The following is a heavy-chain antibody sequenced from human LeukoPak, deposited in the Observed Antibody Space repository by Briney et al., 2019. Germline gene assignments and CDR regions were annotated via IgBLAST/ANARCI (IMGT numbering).Heavy chain of an antibody. CDR2: INPNSGGT. D-gene: IGHD6-13*01. V-gene: IGHV1-2*02. CDR3: ARGRIAAAATVY. Sequence: ASVKVSCKAAGYTFTGYDTHWVRQAPGQGLEWMGWINPNSGGTNYAQKFQGRVTMTRDTSISTAYMELSRLRSDDMAVYYCARGRIAAAATVYWGQGTLVTVSS. CDR1: GYTFTGYD. J-gene: IGHJ4*02.